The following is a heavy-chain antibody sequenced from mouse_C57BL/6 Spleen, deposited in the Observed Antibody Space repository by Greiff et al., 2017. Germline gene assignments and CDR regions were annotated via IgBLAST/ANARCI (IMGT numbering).Heavy chain of an antibody. Sequence: QVLLQQPGAELVKPGASVKMSCKASGYTFTSYWITWVKQRPGQGLEWIGDIYPGSGSTNYNEKFKSKATLTVDTSSSTAYMQLSSLTSEDSAVYYCARGQLRLRGFAYWGQGTLVTVSA. CDR1: GYTFTSYW. CDR3: ARGQLRLRGFAY. V-gene: IGHV1-55*01. CDR2: IYPGSGST. J-gene: IGHJ3*01. D-gene: IGHD3-2*02.